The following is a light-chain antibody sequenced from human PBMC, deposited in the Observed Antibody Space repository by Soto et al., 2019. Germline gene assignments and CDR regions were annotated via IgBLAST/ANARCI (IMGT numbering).Light chain of an antibody. CDR3: SSYAGSNNFVV. CDR1: SSDIGGYNY. V-gene: IGLV2-8*01. Sequence: QSALTQPPSASGSPGQSVTISCTGTSSDIGGYNYVSWYQQHPGTAPKLMIYEVSQRPSGVPDRFSGSKSGNTASLTVSGLQADDEADYYCSSYAGSNNFVVFGGGTKLTVL. CDR2: EVS. J-gene: IGLJ2*01.